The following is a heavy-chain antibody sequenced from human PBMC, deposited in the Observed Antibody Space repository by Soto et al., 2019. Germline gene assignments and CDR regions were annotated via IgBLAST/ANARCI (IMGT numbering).Heavy chain of an antibody. D-gene: IGHD6-6*01. J-gene: IGHJ4*02. CDR1: GYIFTDCY. Sequence: ASVKVSCKSSGYIFTDCYIHWVRQAPGQGLEWMGWIDPKNGLTNFSEKFRGRVTISVDTSKNQFSLKLSSVTAADTAVYYCARPYFSSSSMFDYWGQGTLVTVSS. V-gene: IGHV1-2*02. CDR3: ARPYFSSSSMFDY. CDR2: IDPKNGLT.